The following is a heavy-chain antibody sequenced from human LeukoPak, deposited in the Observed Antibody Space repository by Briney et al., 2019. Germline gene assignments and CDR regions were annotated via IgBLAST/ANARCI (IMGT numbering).Heavy chain of an antibody. J-gene: IGHJ3*02. D-gene: IGHD1-26*01. CDR3: TRDREYSGSYHDAFDI. CDR2: IRSKAYGGTT. CDR1: GFTFGDYA. V-gene: IGHV3-49*03. Sequence: AGGSLRLSCTASGFTFGDYAMSWFRQAPGKGLEWVGFIRSKAYGGTTEYAASVKGRFTISRDDSKSIAYLQMNSLKTEDTAVYYCTRDREYSGSYHDAFDIWGQGTMVTVSS.